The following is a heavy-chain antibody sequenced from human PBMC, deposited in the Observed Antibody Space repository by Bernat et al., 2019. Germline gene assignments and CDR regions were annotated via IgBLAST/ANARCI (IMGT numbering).Heavy chain of an antibody. CDR2: IYTSGST. CDR3: ARDTSGGCDAFDI. Sequence: EVQLVESGGDLVQPGGSLRLSCAVSGFTVSSNYMTWVRQAPGKGLEWVSVIYTSGSTYYADSVKGRFTISRDNSKNTLYLQMNSLRGEDTAIYYCARDTSGGCDAFDIWGQGTLVTVSS. D-gene: IGHD1-1*01. CDR1: GFTVSSNY. V-gene: IGHV3-66*02. J-gene: IGHJ3*02.